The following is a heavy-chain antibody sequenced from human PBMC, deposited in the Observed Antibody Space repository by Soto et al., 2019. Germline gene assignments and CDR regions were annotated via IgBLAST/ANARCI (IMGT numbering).Heavy chain of an antibody. J-gene: IGHJ3*02. V-gene: IGHV1-46*03. CDR3: ARGIALSSGAFDI. Sequence: ASVKVSCKASGYSFTSYYMHWVRQAPGQGLEWMGIINPSGGSTTYAQKFQGRVTMTRDTSTSTVYLELSSLRSEDTAMYYCARGIALSSGAFDIWGQGTMVTVSS. CDR1: GYSFTSYY. CDR2: INPSGGST. D-gene: IGHD3-22*01.